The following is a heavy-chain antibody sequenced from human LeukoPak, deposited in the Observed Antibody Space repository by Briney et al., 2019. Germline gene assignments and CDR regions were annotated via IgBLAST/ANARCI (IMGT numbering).Heavy chain of an antibody. J-gene: IGHJ4*02. V-gene: IGHV4-39*07. D-gene: IGHD2-8*02. CDR1: GGSISSSSYY. CDR3: ARGFWSRYYDY. CDR2: FHYSGST. Sequence: SETLSLTCSVSGGSISSSSYYWGWIRQPPGKGLEWIGTFHYSGSTYYNPSLKSRVTISVDSSKNQFSLRLSSVTAADTAVYYCARGFWSRYYDYWGQGTLVTVSS.